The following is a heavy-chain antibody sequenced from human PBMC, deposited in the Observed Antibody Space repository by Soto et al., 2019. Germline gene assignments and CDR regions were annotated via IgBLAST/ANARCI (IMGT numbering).Heavy chain of an antibody. CDR2: IWYDGSNK. Sequence: QVQLVESGGGVVQPGRSLRLSSAASGFTFSSYGMHWVRQAPGKGLEWVAVIWYDGSNKYYADSVKGRFTLSRDNSKNSLYLQMSSLRAEDTAVYYCAREGEMSLDYWGQGTLVTVSS. J-gene: IGHJ4*02. D-gene: IGHD2-21*01. CDR1: GFTFSSYG. CDR3: AREGEMSLDY. V-gene: IGHV3-33*01.